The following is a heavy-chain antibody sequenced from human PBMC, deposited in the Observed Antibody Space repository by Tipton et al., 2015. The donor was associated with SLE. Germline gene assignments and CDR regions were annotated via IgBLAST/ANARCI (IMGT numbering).Heavy chain of an antibody. J-gene: IGHJ3*02. CDR2: IYTSGGT. CDR1: GGSISSYY. CDR3: ARLRLSAFDI. V-gene: IGHV4-59*01. D-gene: IGHD2/OR15-2a*01. Sequence: LRLSCTVSGGSISSYYWSWFRQPPGKGLEWIGYIYTSGGTHYNPPLKSRVTISVDTSKNQFSLKLSSVAAADTAVYYCARLRLSAFDIWGQGTMVTVSS.